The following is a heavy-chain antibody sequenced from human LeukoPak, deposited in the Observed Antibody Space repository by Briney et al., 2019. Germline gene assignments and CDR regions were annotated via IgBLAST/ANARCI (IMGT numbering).Heavy chain of an antibody. CDR2: MNPNSGNT. Sequence: GASVKVSCKASGYTFTSYDINWVRQATGQGLEWMGWMNPNSGNTGYAQKFQGRVTMTRNTSISTAYMELSRLRSEDTAVYYCARVEYSSGWYKDYWGRGTLVTVSS. V-gene: IGHV1-8*01. D-gene: IGHD6-19*01. CDR3: ARVEYSSGWYKDY. CDR1: GYTFTSYD. J-gene: IGHJ4*02.